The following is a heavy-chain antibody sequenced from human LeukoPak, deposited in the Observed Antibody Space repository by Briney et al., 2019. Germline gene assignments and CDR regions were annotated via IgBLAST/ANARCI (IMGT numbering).Heavy chain of an antibody. CDR3: ARDGGSGIDC. CDR1: GFSLKTYG. V-gene: IGHV3-33*01. Sequence: GRSLRLSCAASGFSLKTYGTHWLRQAPGKGLEWVAVIWYDGSRKFYGDSVKGRFTVSTDTSENTMYLQMNTLRVDDTAVYYCARDGGSGIDCWGQGTLVTVSS. CDR2: IWYDGSRK. D-gene: IGHD3-10*01. J-gene: IGHJ4*02.